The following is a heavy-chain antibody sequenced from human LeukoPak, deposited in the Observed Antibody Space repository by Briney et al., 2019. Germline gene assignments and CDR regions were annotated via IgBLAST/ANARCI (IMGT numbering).Heavy chain of an antibody. Sequence: GGSLRLSCAASGFTFSSYSMNWVRQAPGKGLEWVSSISSSSSYIYYADSVKGRFTISRDNSENTLYLQMNSLRAEDTAVYYCARDHPNCSGGSCYGPIDYWGQGTLVTVSS. J-gene: IGHJ4*02. CDR1: GFTFSSYS. CDR3: ARDHPNCSGGSCYGPIDY. V-gene: IGHV3-21*01. CDR2: ISSSSSYI. D-gene: IGHD2-15*01.